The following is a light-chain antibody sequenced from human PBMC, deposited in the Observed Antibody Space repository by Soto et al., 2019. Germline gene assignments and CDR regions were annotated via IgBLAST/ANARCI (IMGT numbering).Light chain of an antibody. J-gene: IGKJ1*01. CDR3: QQRSNWHTWT. CDR1: QSVKTF. CDR2: DAS. V-gene: IGKV3-11*01. Sequence: EIVLTQSPGTLSLSPGERATLSCRASQSVKTFLVWYQQRPGQAPRLLIYDASHRAAGIPARFSGSGSGTEFPLTINCLQSEAFAVYYCQQRSNWHTWTFGQATKV.